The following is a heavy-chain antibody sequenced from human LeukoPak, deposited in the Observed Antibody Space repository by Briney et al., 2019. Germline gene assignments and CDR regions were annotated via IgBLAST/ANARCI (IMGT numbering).Heavy chain of an antibody. Sequence: GGSLRLSCAASGFTVSSNYMIWVRQAPGKGLEWVSVIYSGGDTYYADSVKGRFTISRDNSKNTVYLQVNSLRAEDTAVYYCARRSTVTRDVDIWGQGTMVTVSS. CDR3: ARRSTVTRDVDI. CDR2: IYSGGDT. V-gene: IGHV3-66*04. D-gene: IGHD4-17*01. CDR1: GFTVSSNY. J-gene: IGHJ3*02.